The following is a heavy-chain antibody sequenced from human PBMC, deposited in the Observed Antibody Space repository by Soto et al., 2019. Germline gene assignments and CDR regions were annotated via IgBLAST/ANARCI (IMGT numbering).Heavy chain of an antibody. Sequence: QVQLVQSGAEVKKPGSSVKVSCKASGGTFSSYAISWVRQAPGQGLEWMGGIIPIFGTANYAQKFQGRVTITGDESTTTAYMELSSLRSEDTAVYYCARDLKRYYDSSGYGYYYYGMDVWGQGTTVTVSS. CDR2: IIPIFGTA. V-gene: IGHV1-69*01. D-gene: IGHD3-22*01. J-gene: IGHJ6*02. CDR1: GGTFSSYA. CDR3: ARDLKRYYDSSGYGYYYYGMDV.